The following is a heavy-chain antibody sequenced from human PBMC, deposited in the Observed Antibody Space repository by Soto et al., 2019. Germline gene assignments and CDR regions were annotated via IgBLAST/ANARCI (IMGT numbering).Heavy chain of an antibody. Sequence: QVQFQESGPGLVKPLQTLSLSCNVSGISLSTRDLFWNWVRQSPGKGLEWIGFIDHSGSTVSNPSLRSRLSIVLDTPTNQFSLRLTSVTAADTAVYSCVRSIAGYCSGSACHAGGHHFDSWGPGTVVTVSS. CDR3: VRSIAGYCSGSACHAGGHHFDS. V-gene: IGHV4-30-4*01. CDR1: GISLSTRDLF. D-gene: IGHD2-15*01. J-gene: IGHJ4*02. CDR2: IDHSGST.